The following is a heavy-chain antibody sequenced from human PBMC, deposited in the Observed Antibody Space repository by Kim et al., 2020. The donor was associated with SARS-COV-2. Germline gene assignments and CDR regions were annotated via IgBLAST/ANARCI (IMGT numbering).Heavy chain of an antibody. Sequence: GGSLRLSCAASGFTFSSYDMHWVRQAPGKGLEWVSAIGTAGDTYYPGSVKGRFTISRENAKNSLYLQMNSLRAGDTAVYYCARAERSSWYSADAFDIWGQGTMVTVSS. V-gene: IGHV3-13*01. CDR3: ARAERSSWYSADAFDI. CDR1: GFTFSSYD. D-gene: IGHD6-13*01. J-gene: IGHJ3*02. CDR2: IGTAGDT.